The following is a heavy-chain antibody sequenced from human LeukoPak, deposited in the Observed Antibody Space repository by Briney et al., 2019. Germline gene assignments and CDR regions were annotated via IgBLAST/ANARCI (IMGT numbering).Heavy chain of an antibody. CDR3: ARDLTRRVFTDY. CDR2: ITSDGSDT. V-gene: IGHV3-74*01. J-gene: IGHJ4*02. Sequence: GGSLRLSCAASGFTFSSYWMHWVRQAPGKGLVWVSRITSDGSDTIYGDSVKGRFTISRDNAKNTLYLQMDSLRAEDTAVYYCARDLTRRVFTDYWGQGTLVTVSS. CDR1: GFTFSSYW.